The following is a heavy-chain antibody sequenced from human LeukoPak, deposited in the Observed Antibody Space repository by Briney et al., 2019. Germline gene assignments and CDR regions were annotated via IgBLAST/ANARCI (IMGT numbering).Heavy chain of an antibody. CDR1: GFTFSSYS. V-gene: IGHV3-48*01. CDR3: ARASYYDFWSGPGPNWFDP. D-gene: IGHD3-3*01. J-gene: IGHJ5*02. CDR2: ISSSSSTI. Sequence: GGSLRLSCAASGFTFSSYSMNWVRQAPGKGLEWVSYISSSSSTIYYADSVKGRFTISRDNAKNSLYLQMNSLRAEDTAVYYCARASYYDFWSGPGPNWFDPWAREPWSPSPQ.